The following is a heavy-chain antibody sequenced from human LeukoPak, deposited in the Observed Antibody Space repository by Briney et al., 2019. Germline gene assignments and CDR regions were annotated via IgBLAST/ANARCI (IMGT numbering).Heavy chain of an antibody. D-gene: IGHD3-3*01. CDR2: IIPIFGTA. V-gene: IGHV1-69*05. CDR3: AREGSGYDFWSGYYLKGYYFDY. CDR1: GGTFSSYA. J-gene: IGHJ4*02. Sequence: SVKVSCKAAGGTFSSYAISWVRQAPGQGLEWMGRIIPIFGTANYAQKFQGRVTITTDESTSTAYMELSSLRSEDTAVYYCAREGSGYDFWSGYYLKGYYFDYWGQGTLVTVSS.